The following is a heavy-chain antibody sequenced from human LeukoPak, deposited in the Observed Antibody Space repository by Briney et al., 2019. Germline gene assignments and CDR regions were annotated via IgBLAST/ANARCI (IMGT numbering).Heavy chain of an antibody. J-gene: IGHJ6*02. CDR1: GFTFSSYS. CDR3: ARDRDGFTGSYYYYGMDV. V-gene: IGHV3-21*01. CDR2: ISSSSSYI. D-gene: IGHD5-24*01. Sequence: PGGSLRLSCAASGFTFSSYSMNWGRQAPGKGLEWVSSISSSSSYIYYADSVKGRFTISRDNAKNSLYLQMNSLRAEDTAVYYCARDRDGFTGSYYYYGMDVWGQGTTVTVSS.